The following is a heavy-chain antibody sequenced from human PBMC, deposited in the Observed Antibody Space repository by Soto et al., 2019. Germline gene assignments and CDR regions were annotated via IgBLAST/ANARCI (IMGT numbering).Heavy chain of an antibody. D-gene: IGHD3-16*01. Sequence: GASVKVSCKASGYTFTSYGISWVRQAPGQGLEWMGWISAYNGNTNYAQKLQGRVTMTTDTSTSTAYMELRSLRSDDTAVYYCRLWDPNYYYGMDVWGQGTTVTVSS. CDR2: ISAYNGNT. CDR3: RLWDPNYYYGMDV. V-gene: IGHV1-18*01. CDR1: GYTFTSYG. J-gene: IGHJ6*02.